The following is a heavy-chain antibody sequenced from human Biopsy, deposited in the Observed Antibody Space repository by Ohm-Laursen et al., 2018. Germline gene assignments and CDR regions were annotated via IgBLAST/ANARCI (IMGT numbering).Heavy chain of an antibody. CDR2: ISRDSSHI. D-gene: IGHD3-10*01. Sequence: SLRLSCAASGFTFNGDNANWVRQAPGKGLEWVSYISRDSSHIYYADSVKGRFTISRDNAKRSLYLQMNSLRAADTAKYYCATELLPPGVGGPWLESWGQGISVTVSS. J-gene: IGHJ5*01. CDR1: GFTFNGDN. CDR3: ATELLPPGVGGPWLES. V-gene: IGHV3-21*01.